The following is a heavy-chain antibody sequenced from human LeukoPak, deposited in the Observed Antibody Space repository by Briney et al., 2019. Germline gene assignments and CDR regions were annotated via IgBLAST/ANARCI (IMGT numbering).Heavy chain of an antibody. J-gene: IGHJ3*02. CDR1: GYTFTNYA. Sequence: ASVKVSCKASGYTFTNYAMNWVRQAPGQGLEWMGWISAYNGNTNYAQKLQGRVTMTTDTSTSTAYMELRSLRSDDTAVYYCARDPQYYYGSGRNPNAFDIWGQGTMVTVSS. CDR3: ARDPQYYYGSGRNPNAFDI. D-gene: IGHD3-10*01. CDR2: ISAYNGNT. V-gene: IGHV1-18*01.